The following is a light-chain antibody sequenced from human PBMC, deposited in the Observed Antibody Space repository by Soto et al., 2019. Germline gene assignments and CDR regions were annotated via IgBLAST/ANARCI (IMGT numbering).Light chain of an antibody. CDR2: LNSDGSH. J-gene: IGLJ2*01. Sequence: QLVLTQSPSASASLGASVKLTCTLSSGHSSYAIAWHQQQPEKGPRYLMKLNSDGSHSKGDGIPDRFSGSSSGAERYLTISSLQSEDETDYYCQTWGSGIRVVFGAGTKLTV. CDR3: QTWGSGIRVV. V-gene: IGLV4-69*01. CDR1: SGHSSYA.